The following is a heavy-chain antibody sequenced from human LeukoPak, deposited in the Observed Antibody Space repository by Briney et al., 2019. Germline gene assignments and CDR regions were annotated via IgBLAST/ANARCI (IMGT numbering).Heavy chain of an antibody. CDR2: INPTGGST. Sequence: ASVKVSCKASGYTFASYYMHWVRQAPGQGLEWMGLINPTGGSTGYAQKFQGRVTMTRDMSTSTDYMELSSLRSEDTAIYYCARDNSVGDNAWWFDPWGQGTLVTVSS. D-gene: IGHD1-26*01. CDR1: GYTFASYY. V-gene: IGHV1-46*01. CDR3: ARDNSVGDNAWWFDP. J-gene: IGHJ5*02.